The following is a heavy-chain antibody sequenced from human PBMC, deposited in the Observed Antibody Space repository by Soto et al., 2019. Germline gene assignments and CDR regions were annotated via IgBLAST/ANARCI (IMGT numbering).Heavy chain of an antibody. CDR1: GFTFSSYW. Sequence: GGSLRLSCAASGFTFSSYWMHWVRQAPGKGLVWVSRINSDGSSTSYADSVKGRFTISRDNAKNTLYLQMNSLRAEDTAVYYCARDKNYRDPYYYYYMDVWGKGTTVTVSS. D-gene: IGHD1-7*01. CDR3: ARDKNYRDPYYYYYMDV. V-gene: IGHV3-74*01. CDR2: INSDGSST. J-gene: IGHJ6*03.